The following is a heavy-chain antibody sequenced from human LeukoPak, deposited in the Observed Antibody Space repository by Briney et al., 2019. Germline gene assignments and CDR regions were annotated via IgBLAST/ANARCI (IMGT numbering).Heavy chain of an antibody. CDR3: AKDSIAAAAPGDYYCGMDV. Sequence: PGGSLRLSCAASGFTFSSYAMSWVRQAPGKGLEWVSAISGSGGSTYYADSVKGRFTISRDNSKNTLYLQMNSLLAEDTAVYYCAKDSIAAAAPGDYYCGMDVWGQGTTVTVSS. D-gene: IGHD6-13*01. V-gene: IGHV3-23*01. CDR2: ISGSGGST. CDR1: GFTFSSYA. J-gene: IGHJ6*02.